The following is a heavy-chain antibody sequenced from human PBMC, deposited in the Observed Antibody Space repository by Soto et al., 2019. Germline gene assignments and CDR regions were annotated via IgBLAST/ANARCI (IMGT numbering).Heavy chain of an antibody. CDR1: GGTFSSYA. Sequence: SVKVSCKASGGTFSSYAISWVRQAPGQGLEWMGGIIPIFGTANYAQKFQGRVTITADKSTSAAYMELSSLRSEDTAVYYCAREATTARLKGWFDPWGQGTLVTVSS. J-gene: IGHJ5*02. CDR2: IIPIFGTA. CDR3: AREATTARLKGWFDP. V-gene: IGHV1-69*06. D-gene: IGHD2-21*02.